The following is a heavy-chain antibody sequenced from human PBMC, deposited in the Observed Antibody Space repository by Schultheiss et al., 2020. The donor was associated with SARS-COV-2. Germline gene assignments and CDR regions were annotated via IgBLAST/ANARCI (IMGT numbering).Heavy chain of an antibody. Sequence: GESLKISCAASGFTFSNAWMSWVRQAPGKGLEWVAVIWYDGSNKYYADSVKGRFTISRDNSKNTLYLQMNSLRAEDTAVYYCARPLNWNYPLWFDPWGQGTLVTVSS. V-gene: IGHV3-33*08. D-gene: IGHD1-7*01. CDR2: IWYDGSNK. CDR1: GFTFSNAW. CDR3: ARPLNWNYPLWFDP. J-gene: IGHJ5*02.